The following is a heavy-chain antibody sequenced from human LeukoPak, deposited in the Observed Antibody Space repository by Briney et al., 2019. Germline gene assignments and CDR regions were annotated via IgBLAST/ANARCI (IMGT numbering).Heavy chain of an antibody. D-gene: IGHD6-25*01. CDR3: AREKSAQVYYGMDV. CDR2: IWYNGSNK. V-gene: IGHV3-33*01. Sequence: GRSLRLSCAASGFTFSSYGMHWDRQAPGKGLEWVAVIWYNGSNKYYADSVKGRFTISRDNSKNTLYLQMNSLRAEDTAVYYCAREKSAQVYYGMDVWGQGTTVTVSS. J-gene: IGHJ6*02. CDR1: GFTFSSYG.